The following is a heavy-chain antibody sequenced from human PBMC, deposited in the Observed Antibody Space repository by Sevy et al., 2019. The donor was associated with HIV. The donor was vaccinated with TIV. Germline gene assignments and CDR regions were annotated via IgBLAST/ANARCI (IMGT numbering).Heavy chain of an antibody. CDR3: ARERGSNILTLGLDF. CDR1: AGSISSDSYF. D-gene: IGHD3-9*01. J-gene: IGHJ4*02. CDR2: IHASGST. V-gene: IGHV4-61*02. Sequence: SETLSLTCTVSAGSISSDSYFWNWIRQPAGKGLEWIGRIHASGSTIYNPSLRSRVTMSVDKSKSQFSLRLTSVTAADSDVYFCARERGSNILTLGLDFWGQRSLVTVSS.